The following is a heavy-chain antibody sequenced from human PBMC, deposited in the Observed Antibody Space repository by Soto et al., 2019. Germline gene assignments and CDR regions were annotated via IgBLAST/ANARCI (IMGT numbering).Heavy chain of an antibody. V-gene: IGHV4-39*01. J-gene: IGHJ4*02. CDR2: IYYSGST. CDR1: GGSLSSSSCC. D-gene: IGHD4-17*01. CDR3: ARHPATTVTTSPLFDE. Sequence: SETLSLSCTVAGGSLSSSSCCWGWIRQPPGKGLEWIGSIYYSGSTYYNPSLKSRVTISVDTSKNQFSLKLSSVTAADTAVYYCARHPATTVTTSPLFDEWGQGTLVTVSS.